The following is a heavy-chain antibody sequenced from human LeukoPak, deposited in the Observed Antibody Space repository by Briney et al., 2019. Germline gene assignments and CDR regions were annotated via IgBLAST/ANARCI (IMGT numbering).Heavy chain of an antibody. J-gene: IGHJ6*03. CDR3: ARTYSRFYYYYMDV. V-gene: IGHV4-4*02. D-gene: IGHD4-11*01. CDR2: IYHSGST. CDR1: GGSISSSNW. Sequence: SETLSLTCAVSGGSISSSNWWSWVRQPPGKGLEWIGEIYHSGSTNYNPSLKSRVTISVDRSKNQFSLRLSSVTAADTAVYYCARTYSRFYYYYMDVWGKGTTVTVSS.